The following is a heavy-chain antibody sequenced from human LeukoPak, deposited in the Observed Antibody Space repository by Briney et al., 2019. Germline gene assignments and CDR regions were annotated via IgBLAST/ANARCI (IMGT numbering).Heavy chain of an antibody. D-gene: IGHD3-10*01. CDR2: VSAYNGDT. CDR3: ARGLWFGELDYGMDV. Sequence: ASVRVSCKASGYTFSSYGISWVRQAPGQGLEWMGWVSAYNGDTNYAQDLQGRVTMTTDTSTNTAYMELRSLTFDDTAVYYCARGLWFGELDYGMDVWGQGTTVAVSS. J-gene: IGHJ6*02. CDR1: GYTFSSYG. V-gene: IGHV1-18*01.